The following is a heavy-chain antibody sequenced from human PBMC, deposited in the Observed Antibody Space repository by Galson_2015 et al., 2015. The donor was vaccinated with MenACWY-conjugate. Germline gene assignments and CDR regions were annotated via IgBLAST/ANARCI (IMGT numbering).Heavy chain of an antibody. V-gene: IGHV4-59*01. J-gene: IGHJ4*02. CDR3: ARSAGYSSGWYRGPRNFDY. CDR2: MYYSGST. Sequence: SETLSLTCTVSGGSISSYYWSWIRQPPGKGLEWIAYMYYSGSTNYNPSLKSRVTISVDTSKNQFSLNLYSVTAADTAVYYCARSAGYSSGWYRGPRNFDYWGQGTLVTVSS. D-gene: IGHD6-19*01. CDR1: GGSISSYY.